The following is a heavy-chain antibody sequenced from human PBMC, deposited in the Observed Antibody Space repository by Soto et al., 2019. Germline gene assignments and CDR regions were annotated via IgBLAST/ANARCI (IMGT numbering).Heavy chain of an antibody. V-gene: IGHV5-51*01. Sequence: GESLKISCKGFGYSFTSYWIGWVRQMPGKGLEWMGTIYPGDSDTRYSPSFQGQVTISADKSISTAYLQWSSLKASDTAMYYCARRQIAVAGTRAFDIWGQGTMVTVSS. CDR3: ARRQIAVAGTRAFDI. D-gene: IGHD6-19*01. J-gene: IGHJ3*02. CDR2: IYPGDSDT. CDR1: GYSFTSYW.